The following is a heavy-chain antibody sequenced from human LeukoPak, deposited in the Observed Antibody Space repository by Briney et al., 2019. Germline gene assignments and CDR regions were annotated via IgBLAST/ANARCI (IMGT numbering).Heavy chain of an antibody. CDR3: ARMIDYNYGYAFDY. J-gene: IGHJ4*02. CDR1: GFTLSSYT. Sequence: GRSLRLSCAASGFTLSSYTMNWVRQAPGKGLEWVSYMSTSGSISYTDSVKGRFTISRDSAKNSLYLQMNSLRDGDTAVYYCARMIDYNYGYAFDYWGQGTLVTVSS. CDR2: MSTSGSI. D-gene: IGHD5-18*01. V-gene: IGHV3-48*02.